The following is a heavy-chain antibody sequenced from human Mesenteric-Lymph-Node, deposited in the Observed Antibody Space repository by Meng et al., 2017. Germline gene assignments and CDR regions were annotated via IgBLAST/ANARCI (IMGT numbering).Heavy chain of an antibody. CDR1: GYIFTSYG. J-gene: IGHJ4*02. CDR3: ATGSGSGWYREGIFDY. D-gene: IGHD6-19*01. V-gene: IGHV1-18*01. CDR2: TSAYNDKT. Sequence: ASVKVSCKASGYIFTSYGISWMRQAPGQGPEWIGWTSAYNDKTTYVQKFQGRVTMTTDTSTDTAYMELSSLRSEDTAVYYCATGSGSGWYREGIFDYWGQGILVTFSS.